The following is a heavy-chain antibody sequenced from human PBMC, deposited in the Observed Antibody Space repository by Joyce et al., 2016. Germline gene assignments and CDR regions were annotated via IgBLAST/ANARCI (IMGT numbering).Heavy chain of an antibody. CDR2: VPWDGDESET. CDR3: AKEGCSGGTCYGFDV. CDR1: GFTFRSCG. V-gene: IGHV3-30*18. D-gene: IGHD2-15*01. Sequence: QVQLVESGGGVVQPGRSLRLACAASGFTFRSCGMHWVRQAPGKGLEWVAVVPWDGDESETYYADSVKCRFTVFRDKSKNMVYLQMNSLRPDATAVYYCAKEGCSGGTCYGFDVWGQGTTVSVSS. J-gene: IGHJ6*02.